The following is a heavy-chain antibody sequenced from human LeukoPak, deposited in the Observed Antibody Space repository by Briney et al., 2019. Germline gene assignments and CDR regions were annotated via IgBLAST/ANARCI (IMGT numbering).Heavy chain of an antibody. Sequence: GGSLRLSCGASGFSFSMFWMTWVRKAPGKGLEWVANIKQDGSEQYYVDSVKGRFTISRDNAKSSLYLQMNRLRVEDTAVYYCARLADYDYVWGSDFWGQGTLVTVSS. CDR1: GFSFSMFW. D-gene: IGHD3-16*01. CDR3: ARLADYDYVWGSDF. J-gene: IGHJ4*02. V-gene: IGHV3-7*01. CDR2: IKQDGSEQ.